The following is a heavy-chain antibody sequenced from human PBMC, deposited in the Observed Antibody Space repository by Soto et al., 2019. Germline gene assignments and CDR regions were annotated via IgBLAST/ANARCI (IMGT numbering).Heavy chain of an antibody. CDR2: ISAYNGNT. D-gene: IGHD2-2*01. V-gene: IGHV1-18*01. CDR1: GYTFTSYG. J-gene: IGHJ6*04. CDR3: AITGYCSGPSGFGYYYYGMDV. Sequence: ASVKVSCKASGYTFTSYGISWVRQAPGQGLEWMGWISAYNGNTNYAQKLQGRVTMTTDTSTSTAYMELRSLRSDDTAVYYCAITGYCSGPSGFGYYYYGMDVWGKGPRVTVSS.